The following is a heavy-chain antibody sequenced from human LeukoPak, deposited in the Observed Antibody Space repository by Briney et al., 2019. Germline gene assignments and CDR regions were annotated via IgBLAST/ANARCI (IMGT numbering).Heavy chain of an antibody. CDR1: GLTFSSHA. CDR2: IDGNGGDT. J-gene: IGHJ4*02. CDR3: ARDFYGSGSYYTVAFDS. Sequence: PGGSLRLSCAASGLTFSSHAMSWVRQAPGRGLEWVASIDGNGGDTYYADSVKGRFPISRDHSKNAVYLQMNSLSAEDTAVYYCARDFYGSGSYYTVAFDSWGQGTLVTVSS. V-gene: IGHV3-23*01. D-gene: IGHD3-10*01.